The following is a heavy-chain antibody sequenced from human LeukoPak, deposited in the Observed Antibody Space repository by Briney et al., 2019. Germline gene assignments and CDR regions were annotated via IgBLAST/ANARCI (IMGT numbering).Heavy chain of an antibody. CDR3: ASWPFYYGKSGYDY. J-gene: IGHJ4*02. Sequence: SGTPAPTFTVSGDSISRGCYYWGWIRQPPGEGLGWSWGIYGRGGSNYNPSLKSRVTISIDKSKNQFSLKMNSVTAPDTAVYYCASWPFYYGKSGYDYWGQGTLVTVSS. CDR1: GDSISRGCYY. CDR2: IYGRGGS. D-gene: IGHD3-22*01. V-gene: IGHV4-61*05.